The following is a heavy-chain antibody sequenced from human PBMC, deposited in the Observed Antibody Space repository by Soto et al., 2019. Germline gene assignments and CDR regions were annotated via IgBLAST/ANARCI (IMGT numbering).Heavy chain of an antibody. CDR2: IYYSGST. J-gene: IGHJ3*02. V-gene: IGHV4-31*03. D-gene: IGHD6-6*01. Sequence: SETLSLTCTVSGGSISSGGYHWNWIRQHPGKGLEWIGSIYYSGSTYYNPSLKSRVTISVDTSKNQFSLKLSSVTAADTAVYYCARDSAIAARAFDIWGQGTMVTASS. CDR3: ARDSAIAARAFDI. CDR1: GGSISSGGYH.